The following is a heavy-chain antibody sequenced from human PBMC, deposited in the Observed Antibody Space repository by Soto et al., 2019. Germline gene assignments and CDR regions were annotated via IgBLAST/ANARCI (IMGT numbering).Heavy chain of an antibody. V-gene: IGHV3-74*03. CDR2: LSSDGFGT. CDR3: ARDLGGPDY. D-gene: IGHD3-16*01. CDR1: GFTLSPYW. Sequence: GGSLRLSCAASGFTLSPYWMHWVRQAPGRGLEWVARLSSDGFGTAYADSVKGRFLISRDTARNTLFLHMNILRHEDTAVYYFARDLGGPDYWGRGTLVTVSS. J-gene: IGHJ4*02.